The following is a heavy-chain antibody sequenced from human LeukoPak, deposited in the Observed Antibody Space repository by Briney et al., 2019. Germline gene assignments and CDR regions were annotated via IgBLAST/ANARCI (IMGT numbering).Heavy chain of an antibody. D-gene: IGHD3-10*01. J-gene: IGHJ2*01. CDR3: AKMPKLRVYYSGSGSYTDRYFDL. CDR1: GGSFSGYY. V-gene: IGHV4-34*01. CDR2: INHSGST. Sequence: SETLSLTCAVYGGSFSGYYWSWIRQPPGKGLEWIGEINHSGSTNYNPSLKSRVTISFDTSKNQFSLKLSSVTAADTAVYYCAKMPKLRVYYSGSGSYTDRYFDLWGRGTLVTVSS.